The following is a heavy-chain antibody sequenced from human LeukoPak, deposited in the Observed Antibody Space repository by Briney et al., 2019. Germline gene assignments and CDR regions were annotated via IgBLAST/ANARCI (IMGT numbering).Heavy chain of an antibody. Sequence: PSETLSLTCTVSGGSISSYYWSWIRQPPGKGLEWMGYIYYSGSTNYNPSLKSRVTISVDTSKNQFSLKLSSVTAADTAVYYCARAREGVQLWSPYYYYYYMDVWGKGTTVTVSS. CDR2: IYYSGST. V-gene: IGHV4-59*01. CDR1: GGSISSYY. CDR3: ARAREGVQLWSPYYYYYYMDV. J-gene: IGHJ6*03. D-gene: IGHD5-18*01.